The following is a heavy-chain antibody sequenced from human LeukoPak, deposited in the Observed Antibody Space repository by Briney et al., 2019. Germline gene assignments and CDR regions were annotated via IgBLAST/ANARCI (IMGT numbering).Heavy chain of an antibody. CDR2: IYHSGST. CDR1: GGSISSSNW. Sequence: SGTLSLTCAVSGGSISSSNWWSWVRQPPGKGLEWIGEIYHSGSTNYNPSLKSRVTISVDTSKNQFSLKLSSVTAADTAVYYCARGNNIVVVPAAMPDYDYWGQGTLVTVSS. V-gene: IGHV4-4*02. CDR3: ARGNNIVVVPAAMPDYDY. D-gene: IGHD2-2*01. J-gene: IGHJ4*02.